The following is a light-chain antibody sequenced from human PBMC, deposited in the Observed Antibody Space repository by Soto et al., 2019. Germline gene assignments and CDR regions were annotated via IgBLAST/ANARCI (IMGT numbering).Light chain of an antibody. CDR2: GAS. CDR3: QQYNNWPRT. Sequence: EIVMTQSPATLSVSPGERATLSCRASQSVSSALAWYQQKPGQAPRLLIYGASTRATGSPARFSGSGSGTEFTLTISSLQSEDFAVYYCQQYNNWPRTFGQGTKVEIK. V-gene: IGKV3-15*01. J-gene: IGKJ1*01. CDR1: QSVSSA.